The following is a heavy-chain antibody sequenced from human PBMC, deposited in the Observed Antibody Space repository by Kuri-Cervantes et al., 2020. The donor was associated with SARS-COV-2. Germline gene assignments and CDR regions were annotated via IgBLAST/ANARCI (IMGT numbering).Heavy chain of an antibody. CDR1: GYSISSGYY. CDR3: ARGEVPYDADY. V-gene: IGHV4-38-2*01. D-gene: IGHD3-22*01. CDR2: IYHRGST. Sequence: SQTLSLTCAVSGYSISSGYYWGWIRQPPGKGLEWIGSIYHRGSTYYNPSLKSRVTISVDTSKNQFSLKLSSVTAADTAVYYCARGEVPYDADYWGQGTLVTVSS. J-gene: IGHJ4*02.